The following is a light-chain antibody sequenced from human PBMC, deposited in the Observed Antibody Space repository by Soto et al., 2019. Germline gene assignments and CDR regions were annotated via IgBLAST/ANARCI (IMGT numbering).Light chain of an antibody. CDR3: QEYNNWRPIT. CDR1: QSVSSY. J-gene: IGKJ4*01. Sequence: EIVMTQSPATLSVSPGERATLSCRASQSVSSYLAWYQQKPGQAPRLLIYGASTRATGIPVRFSGSGSGTEFTLTITSLQSEDFAVYYCQEYNNWRPITFGGGTTVDIK. CDR2: GAS. V-gene: IGKV3-15*01.